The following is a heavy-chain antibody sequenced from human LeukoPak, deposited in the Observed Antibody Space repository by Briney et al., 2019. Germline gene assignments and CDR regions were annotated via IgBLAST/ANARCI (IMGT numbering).Heavy chain of an antibody. D-gene: IGHD3-16*02. CDR1: GRSISSGGYY. J-gene: IGHJ4*02. V-gene: IGHV4-31*03. Sequence: SDTLSLTCTVSGRSISSGGYYWRWIPQHPGKGLEWIGYIYYSGSTYYNPSLKSRVTISVDTSKNQFSLKLSSVTAADTAVYYCAREGLGELSSIDYWGQGTLVTVSS. CDR3: AREGLGELSSIDY. CDR2: IYYSGST.